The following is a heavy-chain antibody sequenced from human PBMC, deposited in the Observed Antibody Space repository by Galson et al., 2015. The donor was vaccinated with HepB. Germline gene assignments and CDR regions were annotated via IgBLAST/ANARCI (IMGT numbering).Heavy chain of an antibody. CDR3: AKDTGGVGIDY. D-gene: IGHD3-16*01. V-gene: IGHV3-9*01. Sequence: SLRLSCAASGFTFDDYAMHWVRQAPGKGLEWVSGISWNSGSIGYADSVKGRFTISSDNAKNSLYLQMNSLRAEDTALYYCAKDTGGVGIDYWGQGTLVTVSS. CDR1: GFTFDDYA. CDR2: ISWNSGSI. J-gene: IGHJ4*02.